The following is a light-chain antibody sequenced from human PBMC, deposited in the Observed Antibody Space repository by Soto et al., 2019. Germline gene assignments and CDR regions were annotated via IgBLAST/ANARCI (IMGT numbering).Light chain of an antibody. CDR2: GAS. Sequence: EIVLTQSPGTLSLSPGERATLSCRASQSVTSSYLAWYQQKPGQAPRLLIYGASSRATGIPDRSSGSGSGTDFTLTIIRLEPEDFAVYYCQQYGSSPRTFGQGTKVEIK. J-gene: IGKJ1*01. CDR1: QSVTSSY. V-gene: IGKV3-20*01. CDR3: QQYGSSPRT.